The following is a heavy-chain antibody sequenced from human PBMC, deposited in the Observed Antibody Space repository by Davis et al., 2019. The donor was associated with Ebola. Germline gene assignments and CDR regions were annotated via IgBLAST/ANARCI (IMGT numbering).Heavy chain of an antibody. Sequence: GESLKISCAASGFTFSSYGMHWVRQAPGKGLEWVAFIRYDGSNKYYADSVKGRFTISRDNSKNTLYLQMNSLRAEDTAVYYCARANSYGSNWFDPWGQGTLVTVSS. J-gene: IGHJ5*02. V-gene: IGHV3-30*02. CDR3: ARANSYGSNWFDP. D-gene: IGHD5-18*01. CDR2: IRYDGSNK. CDR1: GFTFSSYG.